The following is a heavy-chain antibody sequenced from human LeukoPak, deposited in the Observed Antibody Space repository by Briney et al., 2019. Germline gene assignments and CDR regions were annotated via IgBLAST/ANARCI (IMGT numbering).Heavy chain of an antibody. J-gene: IGHJ4*02. CDR3: VRGIRAPDF. V-gene: IGHV3-23*01. CDR1: GFSFNIYD. CDR2: IRGGGPET. Sequence: GESLRLSCVASGFSFNIYDMSWFRQAPGKGLEWVSGIRGGGPETYYADSVKGRFSISRDNSRNTLFLQTNGLRAEDSAIYYCVRGIRAPDFWGRGTPVTVSS.